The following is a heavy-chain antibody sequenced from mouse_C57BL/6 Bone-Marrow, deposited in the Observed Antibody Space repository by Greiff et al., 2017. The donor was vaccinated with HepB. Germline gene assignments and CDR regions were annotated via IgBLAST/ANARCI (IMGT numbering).Heavy chain of an antibody. D-gene: IGHD1-1*01. CDR2: INSDGGST. J-gene: IGHJ1*03. Sequence: EVKLQESGGGLVQPGESLKLSCESNEYEFPSHDMSWVRKTPEKRLELVAAINSDGGSTYYPDTMERRFIISRDNTKKTLYLQMSSLRSEDTALYYCARHSYYGSSYGYFDVWGTGTTVTVSS. CDR3: ARHSYYGSSYGYFDV. V-gene: IGHV5-2*01. CDR1: EYEFPSHD.